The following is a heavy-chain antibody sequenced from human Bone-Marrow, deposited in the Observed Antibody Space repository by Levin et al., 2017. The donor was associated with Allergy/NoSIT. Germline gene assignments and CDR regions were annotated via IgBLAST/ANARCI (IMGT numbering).Heavy chain of an antibody. D-gene: IGHD3-16*01. CDR1: EFIFSTYW. V-gene: IGHV3-74*01. J-gene: IGHJ6*02. Sequence: HAGGSLRLSCAASEFIFSTYWMHWVRQAPGKGLEWVSRINTDGISTTYADSVKGRFSISRDNAKSTLYLQMDSLRAEDTAVYYCARGGYGYGKGTYSVDYNYAMDVWGQGTTVTVSS. CDR2: INTDGIST. CDR3: ARGGYGYGKGTYSVDYNYAMDV.